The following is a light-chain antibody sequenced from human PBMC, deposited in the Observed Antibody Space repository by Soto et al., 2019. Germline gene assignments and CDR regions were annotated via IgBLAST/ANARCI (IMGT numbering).Light chain of an antibody. Sequence: EILLTHAPFTLSVSPGERATLSCRASQSVSSNLAWYQQKPGQAPRLLIYGTSTRATGIPARFSGSGSGTDFTLTISRLEPEDFAVYYCQQSGSSPITFGQGTRLEIK. CDR1: QSVSSN. CDR2: GTS. V-gene: IGKV3-20*01. J-gene: IGKJ5*01. CDR3: QQSGSSPIT.